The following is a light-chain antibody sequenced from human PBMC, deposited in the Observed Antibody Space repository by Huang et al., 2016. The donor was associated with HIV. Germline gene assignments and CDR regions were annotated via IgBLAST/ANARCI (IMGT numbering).Light chain of an antibody. CDR1: QSVSSY. J-gene: IGKJ4*01. Sequence: EIVLTQSPATLSLSPGERATLSCRASQSVSSYLAWYQQKPGQAPRLLIYDASNRATGIPARCSGSGSGTDFTLTISSLEPEDFAGYYCQQRSNWFLTFGGGTKVEIK. CDR2: DAS. V-gene: IGKV3-11*01. CDR3: QQRSNWFLT.